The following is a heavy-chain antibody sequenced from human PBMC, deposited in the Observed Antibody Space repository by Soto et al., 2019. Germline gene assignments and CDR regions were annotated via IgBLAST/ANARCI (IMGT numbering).Heavy chain of an antibody. V-gene: IGHV1-69*01. CDR3: ARGQFHHVSNYYYALDV. CDR2: FIPMFNRP. Sequence: QVQLVQSGAEVKKPGSSVKVSCKASGGTFSSYAISWVRQAPGQGLEWMGGFIPMFNRPHSARKFQGRVTITAYEPTSTAYMDLSSLRSEDTAVYYCARGQFHHVSNYYYALDVWGQGTTVTVSS. J-gene: IGHJ6*02. CDR1: GGTFSSYA.